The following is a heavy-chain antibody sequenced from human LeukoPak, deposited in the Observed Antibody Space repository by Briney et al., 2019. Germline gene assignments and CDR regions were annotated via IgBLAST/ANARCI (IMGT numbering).Heavy chain of an antibody. V-gene: IGHV3-11*01. D-gene: IGHD3-9*01. J-gene: IGHJ4*02. CDR3: ARVYRNFDWLPFDY. CDR2: ISSSGSTI. CDR1: GFTFSDYY. Sequence: GGSLRLSCAASGFTFSDYYMSWIRQAPGKGLEWVSYISSSGSTIYYADSVKGRFTISRDNAKNSLYLQMNSLRAEDTAVYYCARVYRNFDWLPFDYWGQGTLVTVSS.